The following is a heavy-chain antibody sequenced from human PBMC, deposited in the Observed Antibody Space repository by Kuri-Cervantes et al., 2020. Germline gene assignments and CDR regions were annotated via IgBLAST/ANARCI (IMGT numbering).Heavy chain of an antibody. CDR3: ARTGVWFYYYYYMDV. CDR1: GDSVSSNSAA. CDR2: TYYRSKWRN. J-gene: IGHJ6*03. Sequence: SQTLSLTCAISGDSVSSNSAAWNWIRESPSRGLEWLGRTYYRSKWRNDYAESVKSRITINPDTCSNQFSLKLISVTAADTAVYYCARTGVWFYYYYYMDVWGKGTTVTVSS. D-gene: IGHD3-10*01. V-gene: IGHV6-1*01.